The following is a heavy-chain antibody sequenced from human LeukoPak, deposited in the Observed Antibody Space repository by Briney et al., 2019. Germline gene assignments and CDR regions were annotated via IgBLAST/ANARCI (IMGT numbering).Heavy chain of an antibody. Sequence: GGSLRLSCAASGFTFSSYWMPWVRQAPGKGLVWVSRINSDGSSTSYADSVKGRFTISRDNAKNTLYLQMNSLRAEDTAVYYCAREGYSSSWYPYGEYYFDYWGQGTLVTVSS. D-gene: IGHD6-13*01. CDR3: AREGYSSSWYPYGEYYFDY. V-gene: IGHV3-74*01. J-gene: IGHJ4*02. CDR1: GFTFSSYW. CDR2: INSDGSST.